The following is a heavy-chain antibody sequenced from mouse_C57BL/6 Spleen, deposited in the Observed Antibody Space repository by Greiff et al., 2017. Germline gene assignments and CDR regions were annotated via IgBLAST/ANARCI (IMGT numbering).Heavy chain of an antibody. CDR1: GYAFSSSW. D-gene: IGHD1-1*01. V-gene: IGHV1-82*01. J-gene: IGHJ2*01. CDR3: ARAGYDGSSYGGYYFDY. CDR2: IYPGDGDT. Sequence: QVQLQQSGPELVKPGASVKISCKASGYAFSSSWMNWVKQRPGKGLEWIGRIYPGDGDTNYNGKFKGKATLTADKSSSTAYMQLSSLTSEDSAVYFCARAGYDGSSYGGYYFDYWGQGTTLTVSS.